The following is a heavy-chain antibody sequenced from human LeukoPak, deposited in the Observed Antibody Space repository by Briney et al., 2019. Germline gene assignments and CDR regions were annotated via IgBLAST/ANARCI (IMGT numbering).Heavy chain of an antibody. CDR2: ITPIFGTA. V-gene: IGHV1-69*01. CDR1: GGTFSSYA. Sequence: SVNVSCKASGGTFSSYAISWVPQAPGQGLEWMGGITPIFGTANYAQKSQGRVTITADESTSTAYMELSSLRSEDTAVYYCARSIVLLYFDWLVLDYWGEGTLVTVSS. J-gene: IGHJ4*02. D-gene: IGHD3-9*01. CDR3: ARSIVLLYFDWLVLDY.